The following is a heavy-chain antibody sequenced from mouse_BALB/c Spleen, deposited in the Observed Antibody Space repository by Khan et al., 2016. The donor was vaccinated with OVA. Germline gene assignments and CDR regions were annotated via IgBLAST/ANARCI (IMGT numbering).Heavy chain of an antibody. Sequence: QVQLKESGAELMKPAASVKISCKATGYTFSSYWIEWVKQRPGHGLEWIGEILPGSGRNNNNEIFTGKATFTANKDDNTAYMQLSKLTSDDSAVYYCARGNYYDNSSWFGYWGQGTLVTVSA. J-gene: IGHJ3*01. CDR3: ARGNYYDNSSWFGY. V-gene: IGHV1-9*01. CDR2: ILPGSGRN. D-gene: IGHD1-1*01. CDR1: GYTFSSYW.